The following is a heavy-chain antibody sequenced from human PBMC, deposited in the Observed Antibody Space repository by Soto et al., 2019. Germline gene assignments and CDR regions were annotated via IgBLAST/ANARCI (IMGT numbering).Heavy chain of an antibody. D-gene: IGHD6-13*01. CDR2: VNGDGSST. V-gene: IGHV3-74*01. Sequence: PVGSLRLSCAASGYTFSSYWMHWVRQAPGKGLVWVSRVNGDGSSTSYADPVKGRFTISRDNAKNTVHLQMDRLRAEDTAVYYCAMGDSSWYRDNWFDPWGQGTLVTVSS. J-gene: IGHJ5*02. CDR1: GYTFSSYW. CDR3: AMGDSSWYRDNWFDP.